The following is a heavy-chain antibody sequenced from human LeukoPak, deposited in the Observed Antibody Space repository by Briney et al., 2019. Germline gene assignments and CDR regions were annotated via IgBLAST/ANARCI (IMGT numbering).Heavy chain of an antibody. CDR3: ARLGYCSSTSCYRPDY. Sequence: GASVKVSCKASGGTFSSYAISWVRQAPGQGLEWMGGIIPIFGTANYAQKFQGRVTITTDESTSTAYMELSSLRSEDTAVYYCARLGYCSSTSCYRPDYWGQGTLVTVSS. CDR2: IIPIFGTA. V-gene: IGHV1-69*05. J-gene: IGHJ4*02. CDR1: GGTFSSYA. D-gene: IGHD2-2*01.